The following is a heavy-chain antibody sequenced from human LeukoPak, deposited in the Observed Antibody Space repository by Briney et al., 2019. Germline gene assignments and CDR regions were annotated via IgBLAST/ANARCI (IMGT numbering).Heavy chain of an antibody. Sequence: SETLSLTCTVSGGSISSYYWSWIRQPPGKGLEWIGYISYSGSTNYNPSLKSQVTMSVDTSKNQFSLKLSSVTAADTAVYYCARDYYGSGSYYNSGVYFDYWGQGIPVTVSS. CDR1: GGSISSYY. J-gene: IGHJ4*02. V-gene: IGHV4-59*12. CDR3: ARDYYGSGSYYNSGVYFDY. CDR2: ISYSGST. D-gene: IGHD3-10*01.